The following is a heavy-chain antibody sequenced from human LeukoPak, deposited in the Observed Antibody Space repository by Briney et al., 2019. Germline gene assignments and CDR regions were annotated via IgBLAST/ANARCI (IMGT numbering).Heavy chain of an antibody. CDR2: INSDGSAT. J-gene: IGHJ4*02. CDR3: ARGTAGYHSSYFDY. Sequence: GGSLRLSCAASGFTFSSPWMHWVRQAAGKGLVWVSRINSDGSATAYADSVKGRFTISRDNAENTLYLQMNSLRAEDTAVYYCARGTAGYHSSYFDYWGQGTLVTVSS. CDR1: GFTFSSPW. V-gene: IGHV3-74*01. D-gene: IGHD3-16*02.